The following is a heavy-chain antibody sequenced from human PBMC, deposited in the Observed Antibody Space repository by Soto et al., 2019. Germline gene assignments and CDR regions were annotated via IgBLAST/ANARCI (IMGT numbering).Heavy chain of an antibody. CDR2: SSPRGDTI. Sequence: GGSLRLSCVASGFSLANYPMNWFRQTPGKGLEWISYSSPRGDTIYYADSVEGRFTISRDNARNSLSLHMSSLRDEDSALYYCAKGPHTNVGWPYYFESWGQGVPVTVSS. J-gene: IGHJ4*02. D-gene: IGHD6-19*01. V-gene: IGHV3-48*02. CDR3: AKGPHTNVGWPYYFES. CDR1: GFSLANYP.